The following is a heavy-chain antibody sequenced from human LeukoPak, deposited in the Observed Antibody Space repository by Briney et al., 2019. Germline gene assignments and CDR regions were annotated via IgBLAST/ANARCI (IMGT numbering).Heavy chain of an antibody. CDR2: INHSGST. CDR1: GGSFSGYY. CDR3: ARAGHYYYYYYMDV. Sequence: KPSETLSLTCAVYGGSFSGYYWSWIRQPPGKGLEWIGEINHSGSTNYNPSLKSLVTISVDTSKNQFSLKLSSVTAADTAVYYCARAGHYYYYYYMDVWGKGTTVTVSS. V-gene: IGHV4-34*01. J-gene: IGHJ6*03.